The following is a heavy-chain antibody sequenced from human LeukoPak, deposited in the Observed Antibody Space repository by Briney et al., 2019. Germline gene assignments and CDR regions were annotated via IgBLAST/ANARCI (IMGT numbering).Heavy chain of an antibody. Sequence: GGSLRLSCAASGFTVSSNYMSWVRQAPGKGLEWVSVIYSGGSTYYADSVKGRFTISRDNSKNTLYVQMNSLRVEDTAVYYCARDLGTYDYVWGTDYWGQGTLVTVSS. CDR3: ARDLGTYDYVWGTDY. V-gene: IGHV3-66*01. D-gene: IGHD3-16*01. J-gene: IGHJ4*02. CDR2: IYSGGST. CDR1: GFTVSSNY.